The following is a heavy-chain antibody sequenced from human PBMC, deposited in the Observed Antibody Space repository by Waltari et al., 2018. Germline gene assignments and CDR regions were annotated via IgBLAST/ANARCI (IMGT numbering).Heavy chain of an antibody. CDR2: ISSPDNII. CDR1: GFSFSDYY. J-gene: IGHJ4*02. V-gene: IGHV3-11*01. D-gene: IGHD3-3*01. Sequence: QVQLVESGGGLVNPGGSLRLSCAASGFSFSDYYMTWIRQAPGKGLEWIAYISSPDNIIYHADSVKGRFTISRDNAKNSLFLQMKSLRAEDTAVYYCARAREQNYDFWNGYSFYFDHWGQGALVTVSS. CDR3: ARAREQNYDFWNGYSFYFDH.